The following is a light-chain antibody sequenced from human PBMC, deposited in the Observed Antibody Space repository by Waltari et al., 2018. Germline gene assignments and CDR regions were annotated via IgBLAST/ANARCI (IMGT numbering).Light chain of an antibody. V-gene: IGKV3-20*01. CDR1: QTIXSNY. CDR2: GIS. Sequence: EIVLTQXPGTLSLXXGERATLSCRASQTIXSNYLAWYQQKXGQTPRLVIYGISSRATXXPDRFXGSGSGXXFTLXISXLEPEDFXXXXXQXYGSSPLLTXGXGXKVXIK. J-gene: IGKJ4*01. CDR3: QXYGSSPLLT.